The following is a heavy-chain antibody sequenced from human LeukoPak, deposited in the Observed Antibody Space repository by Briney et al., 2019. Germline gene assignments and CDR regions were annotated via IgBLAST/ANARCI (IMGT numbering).Heavy chain of an antibody. CDR3: ARFKLDYFDGSRCYYLSFDY. Sequence: GGSLRLSCAASGFTFSNHWMSWVRQAPGKGLEWVASIKEDETEKYYVDSVKGRFTISRDNAKNSLYLQMNSLRDEDSAVYYCARFKLDYFDGSRCYYLSFDYWGQGTLVTVSS. CDR2: IKEDETEK. CDR1: GFTFSNHW. D-gene: IGHD3-22*01. V-gene: IGHV3-7*01. J-gene: IGHJ4*02.